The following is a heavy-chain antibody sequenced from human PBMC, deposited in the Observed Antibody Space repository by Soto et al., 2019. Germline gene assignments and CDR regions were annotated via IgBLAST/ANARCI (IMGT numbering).Heavy chain of an antibody. J-gene: IGHJ6*02. V-gene: IGHV1-69*01. CDR3: ARDAFGSGGPYYYYGMDV. CDR2: IIPIFGTA. D-gene: IGHD3-10*01. CDR1: GGTFSSYA. Sequence: SVKVSFNASGGTFSSYAISWVRHSPGQGLEWMGGIIPIFGTANYAQKFQGRVTITADESTSTAYMELSSLRSEDTDVYYCARDAFGSGGPYYYYGMDVWGQGTTVTVSS.